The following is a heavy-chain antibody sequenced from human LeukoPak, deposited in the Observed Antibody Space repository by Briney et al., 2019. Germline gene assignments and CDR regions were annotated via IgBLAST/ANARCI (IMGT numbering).Heavy chain of an antibody. J-gene: IGHJ4*02. V-gene: IGHV4-34*01. D-gene: IGHD3-22*01. CDR3: ARAPLDRRFDY. CDR1: GGSFSGYS. CDR2: INYSGST. Sequence: SETLSLTCAVYGGSFSGYSWNWIRQPPGKGLEWIDEINYSGSTNYNPSLKSRVTISVDTSKNQFPLKLSSVTAADTAVYYCARAPLDRRFDYWGQGTLVTVSS.